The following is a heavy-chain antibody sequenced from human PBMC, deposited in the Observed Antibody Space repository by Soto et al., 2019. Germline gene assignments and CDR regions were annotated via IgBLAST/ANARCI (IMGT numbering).Heavy chain of an antibody. CDR3: IMVVAATYYYYYGMDV. Sequence: PGGSLRLSCAASGSTFSNAWMSWVRQAPGKGLEWVGRIKSKTDGGTTDYAAPVKGRFTISRDDSKNTLYLQMNSLKTEDTAVYYCIMVVAATYYYYYGMDVWGQGTTVTVSS. J-gene: IGHJ6*02. CDR2: IKSKTDGGTT. D-gene: IGHD2-15*01. V-gene: IGHV3-15*01. CDR1: GSTFSNAW.